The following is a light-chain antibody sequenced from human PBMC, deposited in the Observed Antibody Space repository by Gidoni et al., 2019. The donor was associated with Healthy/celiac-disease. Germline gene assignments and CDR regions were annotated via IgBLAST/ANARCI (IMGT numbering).Light chain of an antibody. J-gene: IGKJ2*01. CDR2: DAS. Sequence: IQLTTSPSSLSASVGDRVTITCRASQNISSYLNWYQQKPGKAPKLLIYDASSLENGVPSRFSGSGSGTDFTFTISSLQPEDIATYYCQQSYSTPPYTFGQGTKLEIK. CDR3: QQSYSTPPYT. V-gene: IGKV1-39*01. CDR1: QNISSY.